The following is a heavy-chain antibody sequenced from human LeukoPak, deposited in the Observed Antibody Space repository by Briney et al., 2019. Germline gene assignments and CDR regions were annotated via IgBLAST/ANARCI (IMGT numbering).Heavy chain of an antibody. CDR2: TIPIFGTA. CDR1: GGTFTTYA. J-gene: IGHJ4*02. D-gene: IGHD5-12*01. Sequence: ASLKVSSKPSGGTFTTYAISWVRQAPGQALEWMGGTIPIFGTANYAQKFQGRVTITTDESTSTAYMELSSLRSEETAVYYCAREGVATLDYWGQGTLVTVSS. V-gene: IGHV1-69*05. CDR3: AREGVATLDY.